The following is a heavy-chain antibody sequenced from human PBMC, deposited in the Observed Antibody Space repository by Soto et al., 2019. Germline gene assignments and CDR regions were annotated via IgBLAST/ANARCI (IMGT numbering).Heavy chain of an antibody. D-gene: IGHD3-10*01. J-gene: IGHJ4*02. Sequence: ASGKGSCKASGYTFTSYYMHWVRQAPGQGLEWMGIINPSGGSTSYAQKFQGRVTMTRDTSTSTVYMELSSLRSEDTAVYYCARGSRGYYFDYWGQGTLVTVSS. CDR2: INPSGGST. CDR1: GYTFTSYY. V-gene: IGHV1-46*01. CDR3: ARGSRGYYFDY.